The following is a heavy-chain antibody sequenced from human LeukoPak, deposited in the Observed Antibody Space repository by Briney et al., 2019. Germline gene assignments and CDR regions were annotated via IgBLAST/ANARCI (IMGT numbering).Heavy chain of an antibody. CDR1: GYRFINYW. Sequence: GESLKISCKGSGYRFINYWIGWVRQMPGKGLEWMGIIFPDDSDTRYSPSFQGQVTISADKSISTAYLQWSSRKASDTAMYYCAIGGDSTTSCYRCFNYWGQGTLVTVSS. CDR3: AIGGDSTTSCYRCFNY. D-gene: IGHD2-2*01. V-gene: IGHV5-51*01. CDR2: IFPDDSDT. J-gene: IGHJ4*02.